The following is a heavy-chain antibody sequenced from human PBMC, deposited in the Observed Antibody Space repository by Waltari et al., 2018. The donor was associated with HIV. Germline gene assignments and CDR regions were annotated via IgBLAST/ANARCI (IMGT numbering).Heavy chain of an antibody. D-gene: IGHD2-2*01. Sequence: QVQLQESGPGLVKPSETLSLTCTVSGGSISSYYWSWIRQPPGKGLEWIGYIYYSGSTNYNPSLKSRVTISVDTSKNQFSLKLSSVTAADTAVYYWASTIVVVPNTNTGGLDYWGQGTLVTVSS. V-gene: IGHV4-59*01. J-gene: IGHJ4*02. CDR2: IYYSGST. CDR3: ASTIVVVPNTNTGGLDY. CDR1: GGSISSYY.